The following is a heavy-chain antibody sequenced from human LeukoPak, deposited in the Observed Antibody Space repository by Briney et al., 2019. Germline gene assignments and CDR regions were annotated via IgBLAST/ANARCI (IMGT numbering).Heavy chain of an antibody. CDR2: IYTGGTT. CDR1: GFTVSGTH. V-gene: IGHV3-53*01. Sequence: PGGSLRLSCAASGFTVSGTHMSWVRQAPGKGLEGVSAIYTGGTTYYSDSVEGRFTISRDKSNNTLYLQMDSLRVEDTAVYYCARDQATSGGGLDSWGQGTLVTVSS. CDR3: ARDQATSGGGLDS. D-gene: IGHD3-16*01. J-gene: IGHJ4*02.